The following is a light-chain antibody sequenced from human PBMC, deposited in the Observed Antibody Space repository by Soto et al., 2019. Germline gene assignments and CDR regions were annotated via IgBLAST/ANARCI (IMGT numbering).Light chain of an antibody. CDR2: GAS. V-gene: IGKV3-20*01. CDR1: QSVSSNY. J-gene: IGKJ1*01. CDR3: QQYTNWPPWT. Sequence: EIVFTQSPGTLSLSPGERATLSCRTSQSVSSNYLAWYQQKPGQAPRLLIYGASSRATGIPDRFSGSGSGTDFTLTISRLEPEDFAVYYCQQYTNWPPWTFGQGTKVDIK.